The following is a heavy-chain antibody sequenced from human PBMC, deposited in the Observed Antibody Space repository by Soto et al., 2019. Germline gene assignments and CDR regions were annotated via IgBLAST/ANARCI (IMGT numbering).Heavy chain of an antibody. J-gene: IGHJ4*02. CDR2: IYPGDPDT. CDR1: GYSFTSYW. Sequence: PRGSLKISCKGSGYSFTSYWIAWVRQMPGKGLEWMGIIYPGDPDTRYSPSFQGQVTISADKSISTAYLQWSSLKASDTAMYYCASLLRVRNTAAYGYWGQGTLVTVSS. D-gene: IGHD6-13*01. V-gene: IGHV5-51*01. CDR3: ASLLRVRNTAAYGY.